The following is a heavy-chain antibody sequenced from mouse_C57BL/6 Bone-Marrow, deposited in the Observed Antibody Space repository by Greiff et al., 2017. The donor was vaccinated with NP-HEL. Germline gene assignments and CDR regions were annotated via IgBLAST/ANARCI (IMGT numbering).Heavy chain of an antibody. CDR3: ARYYYGSRGWYFDV. V-gene: IGHV1-72*01. CDR1: GYTFTSYW. Sequence: VQLQQSGADLVKPGASVKLSCKASGYTFTSYWMHWVKQRPGRGLEWIGRIDPNSGGTKFNEKFKTKATLTVDKPYSTAYMQLSSLTSEDSAVYYCARYYYGSRGWYFDVWGTGTTVTVSS. D-gene: IGHD1-1*01. J-gene: IGHJ1*03. CDR2: IDPNSGGT.